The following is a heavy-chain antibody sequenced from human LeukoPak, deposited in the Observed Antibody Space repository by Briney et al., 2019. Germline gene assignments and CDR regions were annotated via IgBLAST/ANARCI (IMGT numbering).Heavy chain of an antibody. CDR3: ARGHRLYDYVWGSYRSIFDY. J-gene: IGHJ4*02. CDR1: GGSFSGYY. V-gene: IGHV4-34*01. CDR2: INHSGST. Sequence: SETLSLTCAVYGGSFSGYYWSWIRQPPGKGLEWIGEINHSGSTNYNPSLKSRVTISVDTSKNQFSLKLSSVTAADTAVYYCARGHRLYDYVWGSYRSIFDYWGPGTLVTVSS. D-gene: IGHD3-16*02.